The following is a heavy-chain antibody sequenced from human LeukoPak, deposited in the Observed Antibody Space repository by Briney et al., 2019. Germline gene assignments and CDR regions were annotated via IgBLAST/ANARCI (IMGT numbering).Heavy chain of an antibody. J-gene: IGHJ4*02. CDR3: ARRGIAAAGYDY. Sequence: PSETLSLTCIVSGGSINTYYWSWIRQPPGKGLEWIGYIYSSGSTNYNPSLKSRVTILVDTSKNQFSLKLSSVTAADTAVYYCARRGIAAAGYDYWGQGTLVTVSS. CDR2: IYSSGST. D-gene: IGHD6-13*01. V-gene: IGHV4-59*08. CDR1: GGSINTYY.